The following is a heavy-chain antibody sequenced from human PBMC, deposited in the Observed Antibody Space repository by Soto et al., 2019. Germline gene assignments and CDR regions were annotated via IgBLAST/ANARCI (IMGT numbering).Heavy chain of an antibody. CDR2: ISAYNGNT. Sequence: ASVKVSCKASGYTFTSYGISWVRQAPGQGLEWMGWISAYNGNTNYAQKLQGRVTMTTDTSTSTAYMELRSLRSDDTAVYYCARDVLIFDCGRPGYFDYWGQGTLVTVS. V-gene: IGHV1-18*01. J-gene: IGHJ4*02. CDR1: GYTFTSYG. CDR3: ARDVLIFDCGRPGYFDY. D-gene: IGHD3-9*01.